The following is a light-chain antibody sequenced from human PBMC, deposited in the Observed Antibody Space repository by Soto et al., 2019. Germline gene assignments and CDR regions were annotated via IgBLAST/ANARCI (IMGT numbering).Light chain of an antibody. CDR1: SNDVGYYNY. CDR3: CSYVGSYTEL. V-gene: IGLV2-11*01. Sequence: QSALTQPRSVSGSPGQSVTISCTGTSNDVGYYNYVSWYRQHPGKAPQLMIYDVTKRPPGVPDRFSGSKSGNTASLTISGLQADDEADYYCCSYVGSYTELFGGGTQLTVL. J-gene: IGLJ2*01. CDR2: DVT.